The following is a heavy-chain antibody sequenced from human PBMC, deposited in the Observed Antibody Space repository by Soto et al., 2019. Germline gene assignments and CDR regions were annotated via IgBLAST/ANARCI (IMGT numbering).Heavy chain of an antibody. CDR3: ARERETGYSSSWVYYYYYGMDV. CDR1: GDSVSSNSAA. CDR2: TYYRSKWYN. D-gene: IGHD6-13*01. V-gene: IGHV6-1*01. J-gene: IGHJ6*02. Sequence: SQTLSLTCAISGDSVSSNSAAWNWIRQSPSRGLEWLGRTYYRSKWYNDYAVSVESRITINPDTSKNQFSLQLNSVTPEDTAVYYCARERETGYSSSWVYYYYYGMDVWGQGTTVTVSS.